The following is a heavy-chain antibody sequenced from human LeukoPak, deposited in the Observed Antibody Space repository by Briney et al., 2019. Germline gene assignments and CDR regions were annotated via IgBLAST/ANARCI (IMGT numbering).Heavy chain of an antibody. Sequence: SETLSLTCTVSGGSISSGDYYWSWIRQPPGKGLEWIGYIYYSGSTNYNPSLKSRVTISVDTSKNQFSLKLSSVTAADTAVYYCARVGGTNYYYYGMDVWGQGTTVTVSS. V-gene: IGHV4-61*08. CDR2: IYYSGST. J-gene: IGHJ6*02. D-gene: IGHD1-26*01. CDR3: ARVGGTNYYYYGMDV. CDR1: GGSISSGDYY.